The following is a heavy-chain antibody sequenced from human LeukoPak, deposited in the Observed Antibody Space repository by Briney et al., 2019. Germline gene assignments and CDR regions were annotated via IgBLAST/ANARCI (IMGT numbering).Heavy chain of an antibody. V-gene: IGHV1-18*01. J-gene: IGHJ4*02. D-gene: IGHD3-3*01. CDR1: GGTFSSYG. Sequence: ASVKVSCKASGGTFSSYGISWVRQAPGQGLEWMGWISAYNGNTNYAQKLQGRVTMTTDTSTSTAYMELRSLRSDDTAVYYCARDEYYDFWSGLMSYWGQGTLVTVSS. CDR2: ISAYNGNT. CDR3: ARDEYYDFWSGLMSY.